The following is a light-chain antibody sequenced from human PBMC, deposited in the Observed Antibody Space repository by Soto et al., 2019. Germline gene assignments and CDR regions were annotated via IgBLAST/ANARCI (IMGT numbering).Light chain of an antibody. V-gene: IGKV1-6*01. J-gene: IGKJ1*01. CDR2: AAS. Sequence: QMTQSPSSLSASVGEKIIITCRASRDVGSDVSWYQQKPGQAPKLLLYAASNLHTGVPSRFSGSRSGTEFTLTISSLQPDDFASYYCLQDYGDSWTFGQGTKVEIE. CDR1: RDVGSD. CDR3: LQDYGDSWT.